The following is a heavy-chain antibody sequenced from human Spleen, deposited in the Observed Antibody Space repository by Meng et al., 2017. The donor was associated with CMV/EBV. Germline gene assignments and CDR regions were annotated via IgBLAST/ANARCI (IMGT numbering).Heavy chain of an antibody. CDR1: GFSFSEAW. CDR3: TTDSTTTNIAADYGLDV. V-gene: IGHV3-15*01. D-gene: IGHD1-26*01. J-gene: IGHJ6*02. CDR2: IRKNSDGGKT. Sequence: GESLKISCVASGFSFSEAWMSWVRLAPGKGLEWVGRIRKNSDGGKTEYAAPVKGRFIISRDDSQNMVFLQMTSLKSEDTAVYYCTTDSTTTNIAADYGLDVWGQGTTVTVSS.